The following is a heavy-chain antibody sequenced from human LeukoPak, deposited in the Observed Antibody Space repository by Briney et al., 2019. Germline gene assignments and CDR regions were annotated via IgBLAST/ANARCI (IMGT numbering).Heavy chain of an antibody. J-gene: IGHJ6*02. D-gene: IGHD2-15*01. CDR2: ISAYSGDT. CDR1: GYTVTNYG. Sequence: AVNDSSMAAGYTVTNYGISWWRPAPEQGLEWMGWISAYSGDTNYAQKFQGRATMTTDTSTSTAYMELRSLSSDDTAVYYCGRGPKAGGPHHDMDVWGRGTTVTVSS. CDR3: GRGPKAGGPHHDMDV. V-gene: IGHV1-18*01.